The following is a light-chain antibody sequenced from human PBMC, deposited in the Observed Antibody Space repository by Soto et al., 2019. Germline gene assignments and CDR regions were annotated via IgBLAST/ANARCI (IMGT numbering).Light chain of an antibody. V-gene: IGKV1-39*01. CDR2: AAS. CDR1: QSISSY. Sequence: DIQMTQSPSALSASVGDRVTITCRASQSISSYLNWYQQKPGKATNLLIYAASSLQSGVPPRFSGSGSGTDFTLTISSLQPEDFATYYCQQSYSTPGTFGQGTKVEIK. CDR3: QQSYSTPGT. J-gene: IGKJ1*01.